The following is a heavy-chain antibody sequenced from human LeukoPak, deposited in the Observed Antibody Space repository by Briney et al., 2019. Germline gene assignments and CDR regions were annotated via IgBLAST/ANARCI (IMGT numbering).Heavy chain of an antibody. J-gene: IGHJ4*02. CDR2: ISDSGNT. D-gene: IGHD1-26*01. Sequence: GGSLRLSCAASGFTLSSYAMSWVRQAPGKGLEWVSAISDSGNTYHADSVKGRFTISRDSSKNTLFLQMNRLRPEDAAVYYCAKAANEWELLAGYFDYWGQGTLVTVSS. V-gene: IGHV3-23*01. CDR1: GFTLSSYA. CDR3: AKAANEWELLAGYFDY.